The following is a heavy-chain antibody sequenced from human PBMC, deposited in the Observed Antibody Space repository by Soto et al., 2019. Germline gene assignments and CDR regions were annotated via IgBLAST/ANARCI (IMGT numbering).Heavy chain of an antibody. V-gene: IGHV3-23*01. Sequence: EVQLLESGGGLVQPGGSLRLSCAASGFTFSSYAMSWVRQAPGKGLEWVSAISGSGGSTYYADSVKGRFTISRDNSKNTLYLQMNSLRPEDTPVYYWAPLDGCFGGGAIHPAPIDYWGQGTLVTVSS. CDR1: GFTFSSYA. D-gene: IGHD3-10*01. CDR3: APLDGCFGGGAIHPAPIDY. J-gene: IGHJ4*02. CDR2: ISGSGGST.